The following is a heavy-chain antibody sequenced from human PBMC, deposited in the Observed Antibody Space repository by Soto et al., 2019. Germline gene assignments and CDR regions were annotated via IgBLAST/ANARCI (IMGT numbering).Heavy chain of an antibody. D-gene: IGHD1-26*01. Sequence: LRLSCTASGFTFSNYAMSWVRQAPGKGLEWVSAITRTDSTYYADSVKGRFTISRDNSRNTLYLQMNSLGAEDAALYYCAKALVGEVGATDYWGQGTLVTVS. V-gene: IGHV3-23*01. J-gene: IGHJ4*02. CDR2: ITRTDST. CDR1: GFTFSNYA. CDR3: AKALVGEVGATDY.